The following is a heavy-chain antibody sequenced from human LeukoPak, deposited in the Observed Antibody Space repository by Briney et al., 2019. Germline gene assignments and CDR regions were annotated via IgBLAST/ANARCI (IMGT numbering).Heavy chain of an antibody. Sequence: GGSLRLSCAATGFTFSSYGMHWVRQAPGKGLEWVAVISYDGSNKYYADSVKGRFTISRDNSKNTLYLQMNSLRAEDTAVYYCAKDAAVTSVGMDVWGQGTTVTVSS. J-gene: IGHJ6*02. CDR2: ISYDGSNK. V-gene: IGHV3-30*18. CDR1: GFTFSSYG. D-gene: IGHD4-17*01. CDR3: AKDAAVTSVGMDV.